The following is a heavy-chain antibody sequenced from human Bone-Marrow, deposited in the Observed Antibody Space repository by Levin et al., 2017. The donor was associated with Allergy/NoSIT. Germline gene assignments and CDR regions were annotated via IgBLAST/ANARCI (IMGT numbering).Heavy chain of an antibody. CDR3: ARGAPVISGYTPHAFDI. V-gene: IGHV3-30-3*01. CDR1: GFTFSSYA. D-gene: IGHD3-22*01. CDR2: ISYDGSNK. J-gene: IGHJ3*02. Sequence: LSLTCAASGFTFSSYAMHWVRQAPGKGLEWVAVISYDGSNKYYADSVKGRFTISRDNSKNTLYLQMNSLRAEDTAVYYCARGAPVISGYTPHAFDIWGQGTMVTVSS.